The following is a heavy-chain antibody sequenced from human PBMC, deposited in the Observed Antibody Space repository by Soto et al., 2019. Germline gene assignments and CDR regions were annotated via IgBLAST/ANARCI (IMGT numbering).Heavy chain of an antibody. Sequence: EVQLVESGGGLVQPGRSLRLSCAASGFTFDDYAMHWVRQAPGKGLEWVSGISWNSGSIGYADSVKGRFTISRDNAKNSLYLQMNSLRAEDTALYYCAKTMVRGVIGGFDYWGQGTLVTVSS. D-gene: IGHD3-10*01. V-gene: IGHV3-9*01. CDR3: AKTMVRGVIGGFDY. CDR1: GFTFDDYA. CDR2: ISWNSGSI. J-gene: IGHJ4*02.